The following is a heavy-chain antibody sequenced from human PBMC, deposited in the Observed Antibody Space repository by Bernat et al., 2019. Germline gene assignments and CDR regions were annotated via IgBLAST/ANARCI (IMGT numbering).Heavy chain of an antibody. V-gene: IGHV3-21*01. CDR2: ISSSSSYI. J-gene: IGHJ4*02. CDR1: GFTFSSYS. Sequence: EVQLVESGGGLVKPGGSLRLSCAASGFTFSSYSMNWVRQAPGKGLEWVSSISSSSSYIYYADSVKGRFTISRDNAKNSLYLQMNSLRAEDTAVYYCARRGVRGVKAPSDYWGQRTLVTVSS. D-gene: IGHD3-10*01. CDR3: ARRGVRGVKAPSDY.